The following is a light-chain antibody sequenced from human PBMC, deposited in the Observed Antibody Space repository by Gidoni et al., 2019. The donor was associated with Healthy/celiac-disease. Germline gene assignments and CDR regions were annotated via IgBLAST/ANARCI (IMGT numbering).Light chain of an antibody. CDR3: QQRSNWPGT. CDR1: QSVSSY. J-gene: IGKJ1*01. Sequence: DIVLTQSPATLSLSPGERATLSCRASQSVSSYLAWHQQKPGQAPRLLIYDASNRATGIPARFSGSGSGTDFTLTISSLEPEDFAVYYCQQRSNWPGTFGQGTKVEIK. CDR2: DAS. V-gene: IGKV3-11*01.